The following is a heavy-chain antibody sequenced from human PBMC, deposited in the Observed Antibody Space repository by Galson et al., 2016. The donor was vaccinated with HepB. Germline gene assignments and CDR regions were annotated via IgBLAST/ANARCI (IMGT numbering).Heavy chain of an antibody. V-gene: IGHV3-48*03. J-gene: IGHJ4*02. D-gene: IGHD3-9*01. CDR3: AKEQGRFDDLLSVTHKAPDY. CDR1: GFTFSRYD. CDR2: ISSSGTTI. Sequence: SLRLSCAASGFTFSRYDMNWVRQAPGKGLEWVSYISSSGTTIYYADSVKGRFTISRDNAKNSVYLQMNSLRAEDTAVYYCAKEQGRFDDLLSVTHKAPDYWGQGTLVTVSS.